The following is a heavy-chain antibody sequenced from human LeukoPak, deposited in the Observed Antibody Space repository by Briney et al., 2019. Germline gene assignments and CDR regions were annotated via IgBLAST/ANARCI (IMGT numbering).Heavy chain of an antibody. CDR2: IYTSGST. V-gene: IGHV4-61*02. D-gene: IGHD3-22*01. J-gene: IGHJ4*02. CDR3: ARGPYSYDSSGCFDY. Sequence: SETLSLTCTVSGDSISSGNYYWSWIRQSAGKGLEWIGRIYTSGSTSYNPSLRSRVTISVDTSKNQFSLKLSSVTAADTAVYYCARGPYSYDSSGCFDYWGQGTLVTVSS. CDR1: GDSISSGNYY.